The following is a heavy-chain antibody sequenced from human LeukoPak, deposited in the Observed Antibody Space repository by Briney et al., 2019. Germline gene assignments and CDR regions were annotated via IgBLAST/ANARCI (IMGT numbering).Heavy chain of an antibody. D-gene: IGHD3-16*01. J-gene: IGHJ4*02. CDR3: ARGLLGGSGYFDY. V-gene: IGHV4-34*01. CDR2: INRSGST. CDR1: GFTFSSYE. Sequence: LRLSCAASGFTFSSYEMNWVRQPPGKGLEWIGEINRSGSTNYNASLKSRVTISVDTSKNQFSLKLSSVTAADTAVYYCARGLLGGSGYFDYWGQGTLVTVSS.